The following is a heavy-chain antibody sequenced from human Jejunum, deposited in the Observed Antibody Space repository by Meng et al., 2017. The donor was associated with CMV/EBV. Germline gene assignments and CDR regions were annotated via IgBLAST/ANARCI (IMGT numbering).Heavy chain of an antibody. CDR2: IHYSGST. Sequence: TVSGGSISGYYWSWIRQPPGKGLEWPGYIHYSGSTNYNPSLKSRVTISVDMSKNQFSLKLTSVTAADTAVYYCARYALDWEGFDYWGQGTLVTVSS. V-gene: IGHV4-59*01. D-gene: IGHD2-2*01. CDR1: GGSISGYY. CDR3: ARYALDWEGFDY. J-gene: IGHJ4*02.